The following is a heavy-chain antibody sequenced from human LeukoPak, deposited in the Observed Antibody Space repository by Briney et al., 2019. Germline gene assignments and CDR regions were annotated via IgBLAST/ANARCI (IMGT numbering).Heavy chain of an antibody. CDR3: ARYNWNDGYFDY. Sequence: SETLSLTCTVSGGSISSYYWSWIRQPPGKGLEWIGYIYYSGSTNYNPSLKSRVTISVDTSKNQFSLKLSSVTAADTAVYYCARYNWNDGYFDYWGQGTLVTVSS. V-gene: IGHV4-59*08. J-gene: IGHJ4*02. CDR1: GGSISSYY. CDR2: IYYSGST. D-gene: IGHD1-1*01.